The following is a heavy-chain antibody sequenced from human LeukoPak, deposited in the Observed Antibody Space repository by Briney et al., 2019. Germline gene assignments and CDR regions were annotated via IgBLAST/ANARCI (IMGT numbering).Heavy chain of an antibody. D-gene: IGHD3-16*01. V-gene: IGHV3-23*01. CDR1: GFTFSSYA. Sequence: GGSLRLSCAASGFTFSSYAMSWVRQAPGKGLEWVSAISGSGGSTYYADSVKGRFTISRDNSKNTLYLQMNSLRAEDTAVYYCAKGIKLNRIMITFGGVYFDYWGQGTLVTVSS. J-gene: IGHJ4*02. CDR2: ISGSGGST. CDR3: AKGIKLNRIMITFGGVYFDY.